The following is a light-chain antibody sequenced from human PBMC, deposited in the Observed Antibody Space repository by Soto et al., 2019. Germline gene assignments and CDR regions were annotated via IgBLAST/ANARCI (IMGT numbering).Light chain of an antibody. Sequence: DIQMTQSPSTLSGSVGDRVTITCRASQTISSWLAWYQQEPGKAPKLLIYKASTLKSGVPSRFSGSGSGTEFTLTISSLQPDDFATYCCQHYNSYSEAFGQGTKVELK. CDR2: KAS. V-gene: IGKV1-5*03. CDR3: QHYNSYSEA. J-gene: IGKJ1*01. CDR1: QTISSW.